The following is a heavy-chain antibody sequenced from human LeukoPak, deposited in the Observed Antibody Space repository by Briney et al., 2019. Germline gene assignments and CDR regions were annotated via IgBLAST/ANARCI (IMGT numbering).Heavy chain of an antibody. CDR2: VYYSGTT. CDR1: GGSMSTSNYY. V-gene: IGHV4-39*07. CDR3: ARTGDSSGYYLYYFDY. Sequence: PSETLSLTCTVSGGSMSTSNYYWAWIRQPPGKGLEWIGTVYYSGTTYFNPSLKSRVTISVDTSKNQFSPRLRSVTAADTAMYYCARTGDSSGYYLYYFDYWGQGTLVTVSS. D-gene: IGHD3-22*01. J-gene: IGHJ4*02.